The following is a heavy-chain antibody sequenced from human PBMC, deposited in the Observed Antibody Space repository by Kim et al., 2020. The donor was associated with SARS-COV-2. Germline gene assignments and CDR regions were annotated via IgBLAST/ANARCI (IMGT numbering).Heavy chain of an antibody. V-gene: IGHV3-66*01. J-gene: IGHJ4*02. Sequence: YYADAMKGRFNISRDNSNNTLDLQMHSLRVEGTAVYYCARGSDFWTAYFDCWGQGSLVTVSS. D-gene: IGHD3-3*01. CDR3: ARGSDFWTAYFDC.